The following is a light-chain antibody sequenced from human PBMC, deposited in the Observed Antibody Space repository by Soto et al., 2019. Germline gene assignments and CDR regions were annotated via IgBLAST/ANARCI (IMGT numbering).Light chain of an antibody. CDR3: QQYSTHST. Sequence: DIPMTQSPSTLSASVGDRVTITCRASQSISRWLAWYQLKPGTAPKLLIYDVSNLQSGVPSRFSGSASATEFTLTIRSLQPDDYAIYYCQQYSTHSTFGQGTKLEI. J-gene: IGKJ2*01. CDR1: QSISRW. V-gene: IGKV1-5*01. CDR2: DVS.